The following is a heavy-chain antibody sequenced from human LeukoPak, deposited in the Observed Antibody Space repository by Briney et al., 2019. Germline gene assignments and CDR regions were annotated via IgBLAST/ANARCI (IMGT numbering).Heavy chain of an antibody. J-gene: IGHJ4*02. CDR3: ARNGEI. CDR1: GYTFTGYY. Sequence: GASVTVSRKTSGYTFTGYYMHWMRQAPGPGLGWMGWINCNHGDTINAQKFEGRVIVTRDTSISTAYMELSRQTYDDTAVYYCARNGEIWGQGTLVTVSS. CDR2: INCNHGDT. D-gene: IGHD3-10*01. V-gene: IGHV1-2*02.